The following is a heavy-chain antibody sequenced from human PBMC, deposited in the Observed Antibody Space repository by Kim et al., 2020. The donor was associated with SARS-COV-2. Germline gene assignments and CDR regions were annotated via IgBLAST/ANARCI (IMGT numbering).Heavy chain of an antibody. CDR2: ISYDGSNK. CDR1: GFTFSSYA. V-gene: IGHV3-30*04. D-gene: IGHD5-18*01. CDR3: ARAPWIQLWPTPYYYYGMKA. J-gene: IGHJ6*01. Sequence: GGSLRLSCAASGFTFSSYAMDWVRQAPGKGLEWVAVISYDGSNKYYADSVKGRFTISRDNSKNTLYLQMNSLRTEDTAVYYCARAPWIQLWPTPYYYYGMKAWGEGPTVSVSS.